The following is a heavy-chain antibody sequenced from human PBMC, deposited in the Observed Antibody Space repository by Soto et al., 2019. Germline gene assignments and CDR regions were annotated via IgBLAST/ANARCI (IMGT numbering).Heavy chain of an antibody. CDR1: GYTVTSYG. D-gene: IGHD3-22*01. CDR2: ISAYNGNT. J-gene: IGHJ3*02. CDR3: ARGGYYDSSGYDAFDI. Sequence: ASVKVSCKASGYTVTSYGIGWVRQAPGQGLEWMGWISAYNGNTNYAQKLQGRVTMTTDTSTSTAYMELRSLRSDDTAVYYCARGGYYDSSGYDAFDIWGQGTMVTVSS. V-gene: IGHV1-18*01.